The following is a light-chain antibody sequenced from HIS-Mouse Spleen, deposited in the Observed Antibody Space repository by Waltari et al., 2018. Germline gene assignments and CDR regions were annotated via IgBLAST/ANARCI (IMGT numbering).Light chain of an antibody. Sequence: QSVLTQPPSASGTPGQRVTISCSGSSSNIGSNYVYWYQQLPGTAPKLLIYRNNRRPAGVPDRFAGSQSGTSASLASSGLRSEDEADYYCAAWDDSLSGVFGGGTKLTVL. CDR2: RNN. CDR3: AAWDDSLSGV. CDR1: SSNIGSNY. J-gene: IGLJ2*01. V-gene: IGLV1-47*01.